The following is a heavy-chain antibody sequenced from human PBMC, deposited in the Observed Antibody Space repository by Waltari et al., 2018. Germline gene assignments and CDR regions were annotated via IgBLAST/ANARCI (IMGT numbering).Heavy chain of an antibody. J-gene: IGHJ5*02. CDR3: ARGGVPDAYGDVSDYRNWFDP. V-gene: IGHV4-34*01. CDR2: INHPGVT. Sequence: QVQLKEWGAGTLKPSETLSLTCAVYGGSFSGYHWTWIRQSPGKGLVWLGEINHPGVTNSKPSLKCLITLLNDTSKNRFSLRLRSVTAADSAVYYCARGGVPDAYGDVSDYRNWFDPWGQGILVTVSS. D-gene: IGHD4-17*01. CDR1: GGSFSGYH.